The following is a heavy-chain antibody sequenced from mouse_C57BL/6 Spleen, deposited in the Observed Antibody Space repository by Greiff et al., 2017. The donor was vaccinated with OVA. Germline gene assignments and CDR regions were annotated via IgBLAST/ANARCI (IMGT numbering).Heavy chain of an antibody. CDR3: ARHQIFITTVDYYAMDY. Sequence: EVHLVESGGDLVKPGGSLKLSCAASGFTFSSYGMSWVRQTPDKRLEWVATISSGGSYTYYPDSVKGRFTISRDNAKNTLYLQMSSLKSEDTAMYYCARHQIFITTVDYYAMDYWGQGTSVTVSS. CDR2: ISSGGSYT. J-gene: IGHJ4*01. CDR1: GFTFSSYG. V-gene: IGHV5-6*01. D-gene: IGHD1-1*01.